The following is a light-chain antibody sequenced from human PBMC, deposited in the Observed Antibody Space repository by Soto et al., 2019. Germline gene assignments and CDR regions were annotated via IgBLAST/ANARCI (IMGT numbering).Light chain of an antibody. CDR3: QEFHSSSRT. CDR2: SAS. J-gene: IGKJ1*01. Sequence: DIRMTQSPSTLSASLGDRVTISCRASRNIDSWLAWYQQRPGGIPQLLIYSASNLQNGVPSRFSGSGSGTDLTLTINGLQPDDFATYYRQEFHSSSRTFGQGTRVDMK. CDR1: RNIDSW. V-gene: IGKV1-5*03.